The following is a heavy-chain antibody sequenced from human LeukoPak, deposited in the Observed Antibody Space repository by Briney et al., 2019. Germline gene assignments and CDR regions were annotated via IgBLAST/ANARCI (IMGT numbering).Heavy chain of an antibody. CDR2: INPDGSEK. Sequence: GGTLILSCAASGFTFSNYWMSWVRQAPGKGLEWMANINPDGSEKYSVYSVTVRFTISRDNGENTMFLEMNNLRAEDSGAYYCARDLAAWDVWGKGTTVTVSS. V-gene: IGHV3-7*01. CDR3: ARDLAAWDV. J-gene: IGHJ6*04. CDR1: GFTFSNYW.